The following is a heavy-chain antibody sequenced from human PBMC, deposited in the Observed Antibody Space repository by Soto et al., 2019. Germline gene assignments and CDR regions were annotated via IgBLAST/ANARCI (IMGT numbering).Heavy chain of an antibody. CDR2: MGNDGITT. D-gene: IGHD3-10*01. CDR1: GFTFSTYG. CDR3: ARGDRGGSGSPASYYYSGLDV. J-gene: IGHJ6*02. V-gene: IGHV3-33*08. Sequence: QVQLVESGGGVVQPGRSLRLSCAASGFTFSTYGMHWVRQAPGKGLEWVAVMGNDGITTFYADSVKGRFTISRDNSKNTLFLQMNSLRADDTAVYYCARGDRGGSGSPASYYYSGLDVWGQGATVTVS.